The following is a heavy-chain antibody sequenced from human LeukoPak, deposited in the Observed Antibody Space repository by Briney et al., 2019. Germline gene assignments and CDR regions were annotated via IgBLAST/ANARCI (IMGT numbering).Heavy chain of an antibody. V-gene: IGHV3-21*04. Sequence: GGSLRLSCAASGFTFSNYRMNWVRQAPGKGLEWVSSIGSSSTYIYYADSVKGRFTISRDNSKNTLYLQMNSLRAEDTAVYYCARVLDGYNPHFDYWGQGTLVTVSS. CDR2: IGSSSTYI. D-gene: IGHD5-24*01. J-gene: IGHJ4*02. CDR3: ARVLDGYNPHFDY. CDR1: GFTFSNYR.